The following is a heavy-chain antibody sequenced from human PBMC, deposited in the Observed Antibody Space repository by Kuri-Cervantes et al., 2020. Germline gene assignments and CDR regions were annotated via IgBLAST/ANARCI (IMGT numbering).Heavy chain of an antibody. CDR3: VRAVAGALDV. V-gene: IGHV3-48*02. Sequence: GGFLRPSCAASGFTFSIYSRNWVRQAPGKGLEWVSYISSSSSTIYYADSVKGRFTISRDNAMNSLYRQMNGLRDEDTAVYDCVRAVAGALDVWGKGTTVTVSS. CDR2: ISSSSSTI. J-gene: IGHJ6*04. CDR1: GFTFSIYS.